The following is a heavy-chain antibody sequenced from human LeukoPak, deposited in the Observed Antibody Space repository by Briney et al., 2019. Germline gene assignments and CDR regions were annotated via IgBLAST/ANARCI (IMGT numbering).Heavy chain of an antibody. CDR2: ISWDGNVK. Sequence: PGGSLRLSCAASGFTFSSHAMHWVRQAPGKGLEWLAFISWDGNVKYCADSVEGRFTISRDSPKNTLSLQMNSLRAEDTAVYYCARDLSMSYSVDYWGQGTLVTVSS. D-gene: IGHD2-21*01. CDR3: ARDLSMSYSVDY. J-gene: IGHJ4*02. V-gene: IGHV3-30*04. CDR1: GFTFSSHA.